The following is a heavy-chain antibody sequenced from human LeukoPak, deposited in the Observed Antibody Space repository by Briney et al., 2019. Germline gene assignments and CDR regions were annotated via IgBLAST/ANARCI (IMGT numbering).Heavy chain of an antibody. Sequence: PSETLSLTCAVYGGSFSGYYWSWIRQPPGKGLEWIGEINHSGSTNYNPSLKSRFTISVDTSKNQFYLKLSSVTPADTAVYYCARQRGRYFDWSPFDYWGQGTLVTVSS. CDR3: ARQRGRYFDWSPFDY. D-gene: IGHD3-9*01. V-gene: IGHV4-34*01. CDR1: GGSFSGYY. CDR2: INHSGST. J-gene: IGHJ4*02.